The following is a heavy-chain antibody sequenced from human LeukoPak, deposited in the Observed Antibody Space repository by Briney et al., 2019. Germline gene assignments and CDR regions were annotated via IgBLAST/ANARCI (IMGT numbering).Heavy chain of an antibody. D-gene: IGHD2-8*02. CDR3: ARTLLGRLFDY. V-gene: IGHV4-34*01. CDR1: GGSFSDYY. J-gene: IGHJ4*02. CDR2: INHSGST. Sequence: PSETLSLTCAVYGGSFSDYYWSWIRQPPGKGLEWIGEINHSGSTNYNPSLKSRVTISVDTSKNQFSLKLNSVTAADTAVYYCARTLLGRLFDYWGQGTLVTVSS.